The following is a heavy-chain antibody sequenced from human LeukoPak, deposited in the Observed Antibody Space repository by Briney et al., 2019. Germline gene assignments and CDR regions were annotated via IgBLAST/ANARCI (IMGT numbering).Heavy chain of an antibody. CDR1: GGTFSSYA. V-gene: IGHV1-69*13. D-gene: IGHD3-10*01. Sequence: SVKVSCKASGGTFSSYAISWVRQAPGQGLEWMGGIIPIFGTANYAQKFQGRVTITADESTSTAYMELSSLRSEDTAVYYCARGIYYYGSGSYYNPPYYYYYMDVWGKGTTVTISS. J-gene: IGHJ6*03. CDR2: IIPIFGTA. CDR3: ARGIYYYGSGSYYNPPYYYYYMDV.